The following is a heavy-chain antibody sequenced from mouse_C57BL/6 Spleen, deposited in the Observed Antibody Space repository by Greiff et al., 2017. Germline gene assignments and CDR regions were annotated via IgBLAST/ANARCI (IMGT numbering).Heavy chain of an antibody. D-gene: IGHD4-1*01. J-gene: IGHJ2*01. CDR1: GYTFTSYW. Sequence: QVQLQQPGAELVKPGASVKMSCKASGYTFTSYWITWVKQRPGQGLEWIGDIYPGSGSTNYNEKFKSKATLTVDTSSSTAYMQLSSLTSEYSAVYYGARRGTNWDVDYWGQGTTLTVSS. V-gene: IGHV1-55*01. CDR2: IYPGSGST. CDR3: ARRGTNWDVDY.